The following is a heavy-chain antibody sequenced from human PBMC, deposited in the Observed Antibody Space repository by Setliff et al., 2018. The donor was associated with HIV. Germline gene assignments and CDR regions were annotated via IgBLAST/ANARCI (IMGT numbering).Heavy chain of an antibody. Sequence: GGSLRLSCAASGFTFSSYSMNWVRQAPGKGLEWVSSISSSSSYIYYADSVKGRFTISRDNSKNTLYLEMNNLRTEDTAVYYCAKDISGYSYWGQGTPVTVSS. CDR2: ISSSSSYI. J-gene: IGHJ4*02. CDR1: GFTFSSYS. D-gene: IGHD3-22*01. V-gene: IGHV3-21*01. CDR3: AKDISGYSY.